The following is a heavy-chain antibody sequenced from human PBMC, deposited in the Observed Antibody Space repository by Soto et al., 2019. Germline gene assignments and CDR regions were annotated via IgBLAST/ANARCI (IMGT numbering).Heavy chain of an antibody. V-gene: IGHV3-21*01. CDR1: GFTFSSYS. Sequence: EVQLVESGGGLVKPGGSLRLSCAASGFTFSSYSMNWVRQAPGKGLEWVSSISSSSSYIYYADSVKGRFTISRDNAKNSPYLQMNSLRAEDTAVYYWARDGPRGYSGYVGYWGQGTLVTVSS. D-gene: IGHD5-12*01. J-gene: IGHJ4*02. CDR3: ARDGPRGYSGYVGY. CDR2: ISSSSSYI.